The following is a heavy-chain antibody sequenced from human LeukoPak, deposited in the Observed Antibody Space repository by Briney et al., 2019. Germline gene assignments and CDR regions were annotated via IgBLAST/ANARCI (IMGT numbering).Heavy chain of an antibody. V-gene: IGHV3-74*03. CDR2: IKSDGTST. CDR1: LFTFSDDW. Sequence: GGSLRLSCAASLFTFSDDWVHCVRQAPGKGLVWVSRIKSDGTSTTYADSMKGRFTISRDNAKNTLYLQMNSLRTEDTAVYYCATGASAIYSSGVVFDYWGQGTLVTVSS. CDR3: ATGASAIYSSGVVFDY. J-gene: IGHJ4*02. D-gene: IGHD6-19*01.